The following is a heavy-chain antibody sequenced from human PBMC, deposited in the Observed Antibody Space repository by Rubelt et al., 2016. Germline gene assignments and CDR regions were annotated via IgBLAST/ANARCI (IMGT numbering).Heavy chain of an antibody. CDR3: TSTDY. Sequence: EVQLVESGGGLVQPGGSLKLSCAVSAFTFSGSTMHWVRQASGKGLEWVGRIRTKGNSFVTADAASVKGRFTISRDDSKNTAYLQMNSLKIEDTAIYYCTSTDYWGQGTLVTVSS. V-gene: IGHV3-73*01. J-gene: IGHJ4*02. CDR1: AFTFSGST. CDR2: IRTKGNSFVT.